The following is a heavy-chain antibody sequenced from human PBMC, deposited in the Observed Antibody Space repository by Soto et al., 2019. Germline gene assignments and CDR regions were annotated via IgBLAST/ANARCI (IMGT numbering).Heavy chain of an antibody. CDR3: ATGVLYCSGGSCYPPLLRFDP. V-gene: IGHV4-31*03. CDR2: IYYSGST. CDR1: GGSISSGGYY. J-gene: IGHJ5*02. D-gene: IGHD2-15*01. Sequence: QVQLQESGPGLVKPSQTLSLTCTVSGGSISSGGYYWSWIRQHPGKGLEWIGYIYYSGSTYYNPSLKSRVTIPVDTSKNQFSLKLSSVTAADTAVYYCATGVLYCSGGSCYPPLLRFDPWGQGTLVTVSS.